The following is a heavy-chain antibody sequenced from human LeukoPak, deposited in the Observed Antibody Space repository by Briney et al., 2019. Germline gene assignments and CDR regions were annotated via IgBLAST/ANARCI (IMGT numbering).Heavy chain of an antibody. D-gene: IGHD3-22*01. CDR3: ARDSSGTGRLGY. V-gene: IGHV4-59*01. CDR1: GGSISSYY. J-gene: IGHJ4*02. CDR2: IYYSGST. Sequence: IPSETLSLTCTVSGGSISSYYWSWIRQPPGKGLEWIGYIYYSGSTNYNPSLKSRVTISVDTSKNQFSLKLSSVTAADTAVYYCARDSSGTGRLGYWGQGTLVTVSS.